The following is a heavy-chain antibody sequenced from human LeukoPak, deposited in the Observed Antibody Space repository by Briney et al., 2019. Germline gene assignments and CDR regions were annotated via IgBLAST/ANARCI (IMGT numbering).Heavy chain of an antibody. CDR3: ARVRIAVAGSGPLDY. Sequence: ASMKVSCKASGYTFTGYYMHWVRQAPGQGLEWMGWINPNSGGTNYAQKFQGRVTMTRDTSISTAYMELSRLRSDDTAVYYCARVRIAVAGSGPLDYWGQGTLVTVSS. D-gene: IGHD6-19*01. J-gene: IGHJ4*02. CDR2: INPNSGGT. V-gene: IGHV1-2*02. CDR1: GYTFTGYY.